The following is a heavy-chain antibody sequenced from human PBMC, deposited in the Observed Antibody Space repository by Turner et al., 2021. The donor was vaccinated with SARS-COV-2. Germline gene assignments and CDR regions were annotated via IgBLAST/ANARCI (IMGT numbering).Heavy chain of an antibody. J-gene: IGHJ4*02. Sequence: QVQLQESGPGLVKPSQTLSPTCTVSGGSISSGGYYWSWIRQHPGKGLEWIGYIYNSGNTYYTPSLKSRVTISVDSSKNQFSLKLSSVTAADTAVYFCARSSTSSNRFDYWGQGTLVTVSS. CDR2: IYNSGNT. V-gene: IGHV4-31*03. CDR1: GGSISSGGYY. CDR3: ARSSTSSNRFDY. D-gene: IGHD6-13*01.